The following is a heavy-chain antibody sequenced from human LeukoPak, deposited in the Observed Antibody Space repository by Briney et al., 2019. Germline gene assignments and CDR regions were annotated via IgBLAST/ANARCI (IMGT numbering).Heavy chain of an antibody. J-gene: IGHJ4*02. D-gene: IGHD2-15*01. CDR1: GGSFSGYY. Sequence: SSYTLCLTCAVYGGSFSGYYWNWIRKPPAKGLKWIGEINHSGSTNYNPYLKSRVSISVDTSKNQFSLKLSSVTAADTAVYYCARKKGMVVAATRPYYFDYWGQGTLVNVSS. CDR3: ARKKGMVVAATRPYYFDY. CDR2: INHSGST. V-gene: IGHV4-34*01.